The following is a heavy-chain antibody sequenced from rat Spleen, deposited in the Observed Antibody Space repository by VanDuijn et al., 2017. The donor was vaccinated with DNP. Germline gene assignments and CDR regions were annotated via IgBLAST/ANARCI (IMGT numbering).Heavy chain of an antibody. CDR3: ALPYYSDDWYFDF. Sequence: QVQLKESGPGLVQPSQTMSLTCTVAGFSLTSNSVHWVRQSPGKGLEWMGVIWNNGGTRYNSVLKSRLSISKDTSKSQVFLKMNSLQTEDTAMYFCALPYYSDDWYFDFWGPGTMVTVSS. J-gene: IGHJ1*01. CDR2: IWNNGGT. CDR1: GFSLTSNS. D-gene: IGHD1-1*01. V-gene: IGHV2-41*01.